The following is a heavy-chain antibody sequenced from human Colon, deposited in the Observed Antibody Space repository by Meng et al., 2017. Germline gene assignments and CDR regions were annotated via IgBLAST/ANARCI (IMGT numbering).Heavy chain of an antibody. Sequence: GESLKISCAASGFTFSRYWMHWVRQAPGKGPGWVSRINTDGSSTAYADSVKGRFTISRDNAKDTLYLQMNSLRAEVTAVYYCVRGIGITVAGSMDYWGQGTLVTVSS. V-gene: IGHV3-74*01. D-gene: IGHD6-19*01. J-gene: IGHJ4*02. CDR1: GFTFSRYW. CDR3: VRGIGITVAGSMDY. CDR2: INTDGSST.